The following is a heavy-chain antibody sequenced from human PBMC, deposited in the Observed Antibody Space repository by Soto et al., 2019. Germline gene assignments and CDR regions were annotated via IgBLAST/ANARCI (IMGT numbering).Heavy chain of an antibody. J-gene: IGHJ4*02. CDR3: AREEIATTSFDY. V-gene: IGHV1-69*01. Sequence: QVQLVQSGAEVKKPGSSVKVSCKASGGTFSSYAISWVRQAPGQGLEWMGGVSSNFGTANYTQKFQGRVTITADESTSTAYMELSSLRSEDTAVYYCAREEIATTSFDYWGQGTLVTVSS. D-gene: IGHD2-21*01. CDR1: GGTFSSYA. CDR2: VSSNFGTA.